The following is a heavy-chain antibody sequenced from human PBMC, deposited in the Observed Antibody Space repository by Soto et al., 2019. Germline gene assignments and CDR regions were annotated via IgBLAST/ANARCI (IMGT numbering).Heavy chain of an antibody. CDR2: IYHSGST. J-gene: IGHJ6*02. Sequence: QVQLRESGPGLVKPSGTLSLTCAVSGGSISSSHWWNWVRKSPGKGLEGIGEIYHSGSTNYNLSLKSRITMSVDKSKNQFSLILNSVTAADTATYFCARFPFADNFDYYGMVVWGQGTTVTVSS. CDR3: ARFPFADNFDYYGMVV. D-gene: IGHD1-20*01. CDR1: GGSISSSHW. V-gene: IGHV4-4*02.